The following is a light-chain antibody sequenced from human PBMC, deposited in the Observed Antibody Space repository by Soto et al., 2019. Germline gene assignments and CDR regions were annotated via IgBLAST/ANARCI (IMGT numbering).Light chain of an antibody. J-gene: IGKJ1*01. CDR1: QSVSSN. Sequence: EIVMTQGPATLSVSPGESATLACRASQSVSSNLAWYQQKPGQAPSLLIYGAFTRATCIPARFSGTGSWTEFILTISSLQSEDFALYYCQQYNDWPLTFGQGTKVDI. CDR3: QQYNDWPLT. CDR2: GAF. V-gene: IGKV3-15*01.